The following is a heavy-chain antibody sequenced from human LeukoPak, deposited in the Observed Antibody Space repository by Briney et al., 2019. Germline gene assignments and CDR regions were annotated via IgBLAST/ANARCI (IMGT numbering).Heavy chain of an antibody. D-gene: IGHD3-3*01. CDR3: AREPTIFGVVLSRPFDY. J-gene: IGHJ4*02. CDR2: ISAYNGNT. V-gene: IGHV1-18*01. Sequence: ASVKVSCKASGYTFTSYGISWVRQAPGQGLEWMGWISAYNGNTNYAQKLQGRVTMTTDTSTSTAYMELRSLRSDDTAVYHCAREPTIFGVVLSRPFDYWGQGTLVTVSS. CDR1: GYTFTSYG.